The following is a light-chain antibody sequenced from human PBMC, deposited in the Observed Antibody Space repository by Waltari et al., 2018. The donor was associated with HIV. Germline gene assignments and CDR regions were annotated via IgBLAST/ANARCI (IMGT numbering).Light chain of an antibody. CDR2: DAS. V-gene: IGKV1D-13*01. CDR3: QQFNNDPRT. J-gene: IGKJ3*01. CDR1: QRISNH. Sequence: AVQLTQSPSSLSASVGETVTITCRASQRISNHLAWYQVKPGTPPKLLIFDASTLQSGDPTRFSGTGSRAEFTLTFSSLQPEDSATYYCQQFNNDPRTLGPGTKL.